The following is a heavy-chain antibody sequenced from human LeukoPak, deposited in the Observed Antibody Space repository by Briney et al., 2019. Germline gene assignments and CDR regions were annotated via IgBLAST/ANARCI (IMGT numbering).Heavy chain of an antibody. CDR2: IYYSGST. D-gene: IGHD1-26*01. J-gene: IGHJ6*02. V-gene: IGHV4-39*07. Sequence: GSLRLSCAASGFTFSSYGMHWVRQAPGKGLEWIGSIYYSGSTYYNPSLKSRVTISVDTSKNQFSLKLSSVTAADTAVYYCARAGRNYYYGMDVWGQGTTVTVSS. CDR1: GFTFSSYG. CDR3: ARAGRNYYYGMDV.